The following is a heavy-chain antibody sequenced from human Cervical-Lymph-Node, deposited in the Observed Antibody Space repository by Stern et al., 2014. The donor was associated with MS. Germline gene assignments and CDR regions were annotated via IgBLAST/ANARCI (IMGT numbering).Heavy chain of an antibody. CDR1: GFTFSSYA. J-gene: IGHJ4*02. Sequence: GQLAASGGGLVQPGGSLRLSCAASGFTFSSYAMSWVRQAPGKGLEWVLAISGSGGSTCYADSVKGRFTISRDNSKNTLYLQMNSLRAEDTAVYYCAKSRNIVGATLLDYWGQGTLVTVSS. CDR2: ISGSGGST. V-gene: IGHV3-23*04. CDR3: AKSRNIVGATLLDY. D-gene: IGHD1-26*01.